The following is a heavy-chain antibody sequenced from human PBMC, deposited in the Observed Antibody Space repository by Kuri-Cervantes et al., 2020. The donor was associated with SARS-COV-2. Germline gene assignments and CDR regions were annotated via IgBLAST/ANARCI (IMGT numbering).Heavy chain of an antibody. CDR2: ISAYNGNT. CDR1: GYTFTSYG. V-gene: IGHV1-18*04. Sequence: ASVKVSCEASGYTFTSYGISWVRQAPGQGLEWMGWISAYNGNTNYAQKLQGRVTMTTDTSTSTAYMELRSPRSDDTAVYYCARGIVVVPAAIDYLGFGYWGQGTLVTVSS. CDR3: ARGIVVVPAAIDYLGFGY. D-gene: IGHD2-2*01. J-gene: IGHJ4*02.